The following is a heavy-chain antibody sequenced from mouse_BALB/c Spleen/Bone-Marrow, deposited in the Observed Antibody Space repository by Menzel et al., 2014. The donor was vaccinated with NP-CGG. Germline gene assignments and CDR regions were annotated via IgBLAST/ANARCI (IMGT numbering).Heavy chain of an antibody. Sequence: QVQLQQSGPELVKPGASVKISCKASGYAFSSSWMNWVKQRPGQDLERIGRIYPGDGDTNYNGKFKGKATLTADKSSSTAYMQLSSLTSVDSAVYFCARSDGYRTMDYWGQGTSVTVSS. CDR1: GYAFSSSW. V-gene: IGHV1-82*01. D-gene: IGHD2-3*01. J-gene: IGHJ4*01. CDR3: ARSDGYRTMDY. CDR2: IYPGDGDT.